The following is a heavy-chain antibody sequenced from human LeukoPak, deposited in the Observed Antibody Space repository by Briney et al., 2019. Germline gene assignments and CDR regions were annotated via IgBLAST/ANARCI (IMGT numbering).Heavy chain of an antibody. J-gene: IGHJ1*01. Sequence: PSETLSLTCTVSGGSISGYYWSWIRQPAGRGLEWIGRMYTSGSANYNPSLKSRVTLSVDTSKNQFSLNLSSVTAADTAVYYCARHGDGGPAEYFRHWGQGTLVTVSS. CDR3: ARHGDGGPAEYFRH. CDR1: GGSISGYY. CDR2: MYTSGSA. V-gene: IGHV4-4*07. D-gene: IGHD4-23*01.